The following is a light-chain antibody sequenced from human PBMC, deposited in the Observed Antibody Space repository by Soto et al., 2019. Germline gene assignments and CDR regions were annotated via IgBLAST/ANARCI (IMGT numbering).Light chain of an antibody. CDR1: TSNIGAGYD. CDR2: GNS. J-gene: IGLJ3*02. CDR3: QSYDNSVSGWV. V-gene: IGLV1-40*01. Sequence: QPVLTQLPSVSGAPGQRVTLSCSGSTSNIGAGYDVHWYQQLPGTAPKLLIYGNSNRPSGVPERFSGSKSGTSASLAITGLQAEDEADYYCQSYDNSVSGWVFGGGTKLTVL.